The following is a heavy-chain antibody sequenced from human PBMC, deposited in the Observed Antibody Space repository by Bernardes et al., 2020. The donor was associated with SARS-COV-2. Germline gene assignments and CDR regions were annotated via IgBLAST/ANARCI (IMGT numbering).Heavy chain of an antibody. CDR2: ISSSGSTI. Sequence: GGSLRLSCAASGFTFSDYYMSWIRQAPGKGLEWVSYISSSGSTIYYADSVKGRFTISRDNAKNSLYLQMNSLRAEDTAVYYCARDWDQKYYDILTGYYKVPYYFDYWGQGTLVTVSS. J-gene: IGHJ4*02. CDR3: ARDWDQKYYDILTGYYKVPYYFDY. CDR1: GFTFSDYY. V-gene: IGHV3-11*01. D-gene: IGHD3-9*01.